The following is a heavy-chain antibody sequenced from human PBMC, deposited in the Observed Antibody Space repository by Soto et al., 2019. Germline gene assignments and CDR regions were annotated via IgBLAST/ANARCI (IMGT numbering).Heavy chain of an antibody. CDR3: ARANWACGADDFDY. J-gene: IGHJ4*02. D-gene: IGHD3-10*01. V-gene: IGHV2-26*01. CDR2: LFSNDEK. CDR1: GFSLSHARMG. Sequence: SGPTLVHPTETLTLTCTVSGFSLSHARMGVSWIRQPPGKALEWLAHLFSNDEKYYSTSQKSKLTISKDPCTRPVVLFMTYLDPMDTATYYCARANWACGADDFDYWGQGTLVTVSS.